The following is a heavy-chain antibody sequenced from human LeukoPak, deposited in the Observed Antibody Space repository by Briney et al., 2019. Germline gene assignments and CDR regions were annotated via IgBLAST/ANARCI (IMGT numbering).Heavy chain of an antibody. V-gene: IGHV3-48*03. CDR3: AKGLITMIVVVIDGMDV. J-gene: IGHJ6*02. CDR2: INSRVSTT. D-gene: IGHD3-22*01. CDR1: GFTFSNYE. Sequence: GGSLRLSCAASGFTFSNYEMNWVRQAPGKGLEWVSYINSRVSTTYYADSVKGRFTISRDNSKNTLYLQMNSLRAEDTAVYYCAKGLITMIVVVIDGMDVWGQGTTVTVSS.